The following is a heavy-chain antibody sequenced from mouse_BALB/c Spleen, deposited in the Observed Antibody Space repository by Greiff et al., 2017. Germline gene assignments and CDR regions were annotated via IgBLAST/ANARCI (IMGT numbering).Heavy chain of an antibody. J-gene: IGHJ4*01. Sequence: VQLQQSGAELVKPGASVKLSCTASGFNIKDTYMYWVKQRPEQGLEWIGRIDPANGNTKYDPKFQGKATITADTSSNTAYLQLSSLTSEDTAVYYYARPGYWAMDYWGQGTSVTVAS. V-gene: IGHV14-3*02. CDR3: ARPGYWAMDY. CDR1: GFNIKDTY. CDR2: IDPANGNT.